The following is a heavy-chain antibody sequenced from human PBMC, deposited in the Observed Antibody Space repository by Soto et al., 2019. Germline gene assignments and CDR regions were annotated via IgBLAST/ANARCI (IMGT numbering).Heavy chain of an antibody. CDR1: GGTIRSPDW. CDR2: IFQSGST. D-gene: IGHD6-19*01. CDR3: ARGRGRYSSGWSWFDP. Sequence: SETLSLTCGVSGGTIRSPDWWTWARQPPGKGLEWIGEIFQSGSTNYTPSLESRVTISVDKSKNQFSLTLTSVTAADTAVYFCARGRGRYSSGWSWFDPWGQGILVTVSS. J-gene: IGHJ5*02. V-gene: IGHV4-4*02.